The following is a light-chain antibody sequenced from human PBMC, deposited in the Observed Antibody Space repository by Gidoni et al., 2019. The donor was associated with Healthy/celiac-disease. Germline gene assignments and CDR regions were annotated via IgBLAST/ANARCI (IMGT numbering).Light chain of an antibody. Sequence: IQMTQSPSSLSAAVGDRVTITCRASQSISSYLNWYQQKPWKAPKLLIYAAYSLQSGGPSRFSGSGSGTDFTLTISSLQPEDFATYYCQQSYSTPKTFGKGTKVEIK. CDR2: AAY. CDR3: QQSYSTPKT. V-gene: IGKV1-39*01. CDR1: QSISSY. J-gene: IGKJ1*01.